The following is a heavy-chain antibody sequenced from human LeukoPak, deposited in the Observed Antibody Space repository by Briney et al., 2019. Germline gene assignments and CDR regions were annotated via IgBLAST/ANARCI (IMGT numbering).Heavy chain of an antibody. V-gene: IGHV4-59*01. D-gene: IGHD1-14*01. CDR1: GGSISSYY. J-gene: IGHJ6*03. CDR2: IYYSGST. Sequence: PSETLSLTCTVSGGSISSYYWSWIRQPPGKGLEGIGYIYYSGSTNYNPSLKSRVTISVDTSKNQFSLKLSSVTAADTAVYYCARVNPYYYYMDVWGKGTTVTISS. CDR3: ARVNPYYYYMDV.